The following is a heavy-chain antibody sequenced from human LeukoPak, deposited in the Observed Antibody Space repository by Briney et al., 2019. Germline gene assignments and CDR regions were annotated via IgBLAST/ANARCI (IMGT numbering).Heavy chain of an antibody. V-gene: IGHV3-30-3*01. CDR1: GFPFSSYA. D-gene: IGHD5-12*01. J-gene: IGHJ5*02. CDR3: ARERRGQHNWFDP. Sequence: GALPLSCAASGFPFSSYAMHWVRPAPGKGLGRGAVISYDGSNKYYAASVKGRFTIPRDNSKNTLYLLMHSLRAEDTAVYYCARERRGQHNWFDPWGQGTLVTVSS. CDR2: ISYDGSNK.